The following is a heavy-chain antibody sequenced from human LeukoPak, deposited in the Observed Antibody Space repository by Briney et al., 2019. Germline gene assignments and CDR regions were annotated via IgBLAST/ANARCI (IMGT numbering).Heavy chain of an antibody. CDR2: VNPSGDST. CDR1: GYTFSNYN. J-gene: IGHJ4*02. V-gene: IGHV1-46*01. Sequence: ASVKVSCKASGYTFSNYNIHWLRQAPGQGLEWMGIVNPSGDSTNYAQNFQGRVTMTGDTSTSTVYMELSSLRSEDTAVYYCARAPEPDFWSGYRDYFDYWGQGTLVTVSS. CDR3: ARAPEPDFWSGYRDYFDY. D-gene: IGHD3-3*01.